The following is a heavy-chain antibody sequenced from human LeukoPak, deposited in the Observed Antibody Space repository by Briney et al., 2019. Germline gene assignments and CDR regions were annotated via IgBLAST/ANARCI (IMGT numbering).Heavy chain of an antibody. CDR3: ARVWFGYFFQ. CDR1: GFTFSSYS. D-gene: IGHD3-10*01. V-gene: IGHV3-21*04. J-gene: IGHJ4*02. CDR2: ISSSSSYI. Sequence: GGSLRLSCVASGFTFSSYSMSWVRQAPGKGLEWVSSISSSSSYIYYADSVKGRFTISKDNSNNTVYLQMNSVRVEDTAVYYCARVWFGYFFQWGQGALVTVSS.